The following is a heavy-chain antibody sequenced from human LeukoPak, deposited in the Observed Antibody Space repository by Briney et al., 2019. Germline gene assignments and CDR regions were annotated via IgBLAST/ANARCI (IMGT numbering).Heavy chain of an antibody. D-gene: IGHD3-9*01. CDR1: GYTFTSYG. CDR2: ISAYNGNT. CDR3: ARDQVLRGYYKGTFGY. V-gene: IGHV1-18*01. J-gene: IGHJ4*02. Sequence: GASVKVSCKASGYTFTSYGICWVRQAPGQGLEWMGWISAYNGNTNYAQKLQGRVTMTTDTSTSTAYMELRSLRSDDTAVYYCARDQVLRGYYKGTFGYWGQGTLVTASS.